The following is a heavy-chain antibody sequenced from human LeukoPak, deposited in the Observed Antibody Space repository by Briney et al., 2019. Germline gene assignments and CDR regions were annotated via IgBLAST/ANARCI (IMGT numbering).Heavy chain of an antibody. CDR3: AMLGLIRIFGVASDIWFDP. Sequence: PGGSLRLSCAASGFTFSTYAMHWVRQAPGKGLEWVALISVDGSNKYYADSVKGRFTISRDNSKNTLYLQMNSLRVEDTALYYCAMLGLIRIFGVASDIWFDPWGQGTLVTVSS. CDR2: ISVDGSNK. V-gene: IGHV3-30*03. J-gene: IGHJ5*02. D-gene: IGHD3-3*01. CDR1: GFTFSTYA.